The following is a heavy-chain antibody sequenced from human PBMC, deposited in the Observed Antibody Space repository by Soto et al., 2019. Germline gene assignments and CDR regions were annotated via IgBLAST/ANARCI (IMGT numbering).Heavy chain of an antibody. CDR3: ARDRLFALDLGDAFDI. Sequence: GGSLRLSCAASGFTFSSYSMNWVRQAPGKGLEWVSYISSSSSTIYYADSVKGRFTISRDNAMNSLYLQMNSLRDEDTAVDYCARDRLFALDLGDAFDIWGQGTMVTVSS. D-gene: IGHD3-16*01. CDR2: ISSSSSTI. CDR1: GFTFSSYS. V-gene: IGHV3-48*02. J-gene: IGHJ3*02.